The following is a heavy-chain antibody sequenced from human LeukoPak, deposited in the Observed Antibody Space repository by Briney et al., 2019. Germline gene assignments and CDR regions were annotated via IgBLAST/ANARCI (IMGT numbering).Heavy chain of an antibody. CDR3: ARRITTSYVMDV. Sequence: GESLKISCKGSGYLFNSYWIAWVRQMPGKGLEWMGIIYPGDSDTIYSPSFQGQVTISADKSITTAYLQWSSLKASDTAIYYCARRITTSYVMDVWGKGTTVTVSS. J-gene: IGHJ6*04. V-gene: IGHV5-51*01. CDR1: GYLFNSYW. D-gene: IGHD3-16*01. CDR2: IYPGDSDT.